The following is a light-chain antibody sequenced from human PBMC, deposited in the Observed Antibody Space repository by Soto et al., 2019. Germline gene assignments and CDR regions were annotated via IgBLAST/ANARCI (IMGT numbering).Light chain of an antibody. Sequence: DIQMTQSPSTLSASVGDRVTLTCRASQTISTWLAWYQQKPGKAPKLLIYGDSSLQTGVPSRFSGSGSGTEFTLTIISLQPDDFAASYCQQYHSYSYTFGQGTKLEIK. CDR1: QTISTW. V-gene: IGKV1-5*01. CDR3: QQYHSYSYT. CDR2: GDS. J-gene: IGKJ2*01.